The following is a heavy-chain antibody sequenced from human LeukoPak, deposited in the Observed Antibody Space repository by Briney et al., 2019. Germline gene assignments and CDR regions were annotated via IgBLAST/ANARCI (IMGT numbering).Heavy chain of an antibody. D-gene: IGHD3-16*01. V-gene: IGHV4-59*08. CDR1: GGSISSYY. CDR2: IYYSGST. CDR3: ARQFTDETFGGVHFDY. Sequence: KPSETLSLTCTVSGGSISSYYWSWIRQPPGKGLEWIGYIYYSGSTNYNPSLKSRVTMSVDTSKNQFSLKLSSVTAADTAVYYCARQFTDETFGGVHFDYWGQGTLVTVPS. J-gene: IGHJ4*02.